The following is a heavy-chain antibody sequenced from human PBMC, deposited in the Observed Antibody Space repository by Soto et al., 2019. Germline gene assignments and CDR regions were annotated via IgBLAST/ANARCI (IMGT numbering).Heavy chain of an antibody. Sequence: SETLSLTCTVSGGSISSGDDYWSWIRQPPGKGLEWIGYINYSGITNYNPSLKSRVTMSVDTSKNQFSLKLSSVTAADTAVYYCARFYYGIDYWGQGALVTVSS. D-gene: IGHD3-10*01. CDR3: ARFYYGIDY. V-gene: IGHV4-61*08. CDR1: GGSISSGDDY. J-gene: IGHJ4*02. CDR2: INYSGIT.